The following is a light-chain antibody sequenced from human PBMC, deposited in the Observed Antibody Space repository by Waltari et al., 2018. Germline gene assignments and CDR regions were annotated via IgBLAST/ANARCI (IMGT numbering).Light chain of an antibody. CDR1: QSIYNY. CDR2: AAS. Sequence: DYQMTQSPSSLSESVGDTVTITCRASQSIYNYLNRYQQMPGKAPKLLIYAASTLQSGVPSRFSGSGSGTDFTLTISSLQPEDFATYYCQQSYNTFAFTFGGGTTVDIK. V-gene: IGKV1-39*01. CDR3: QQSYNTFAFT. J-gene: IGKJ4*01.